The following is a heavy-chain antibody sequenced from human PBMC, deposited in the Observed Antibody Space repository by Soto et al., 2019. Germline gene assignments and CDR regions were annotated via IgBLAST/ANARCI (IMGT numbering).Heavy chain of an antibody. J-gene: IGHJ4*02. CDR2: ISSSTI. V-gene: IGHV3-48*01. CDR3: ARDRYSGSYYFDY. Sequence: PGGSLRLSCAASGFTFSSYSMNWVRQAPGKGLEWVSYISSSTIYYADSVKGRFTISRDNAKNSLYLQMNSLRAEDTAVYYCARDRYSGSYYFDYWGQGTLVTVSS. CDR1: GFTFSSYS. D-gene: IGHD1-26*01.